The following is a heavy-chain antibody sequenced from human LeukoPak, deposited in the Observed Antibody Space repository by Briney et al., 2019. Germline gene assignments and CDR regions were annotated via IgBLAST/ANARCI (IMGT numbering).Heavy chain of an antibody. V-gene: IGHV4-39*01. J-gene: IGHJ4*02. CDR3: ARQIGIAEIDY. D-gene: IGHD6-13*01. Sequence: PSETLSLTCTVSGGSISSSSYYWGWIRQPPGKGLEWIGGIYYSGSTYYNPSLKSRVTISVDTSKNQFSLKLSSVTAADTAVYYCARQIGIAEIDYWGQGTLVTVSS. CDR2: IYYSGST. CDR1: GGSISSSSYY.